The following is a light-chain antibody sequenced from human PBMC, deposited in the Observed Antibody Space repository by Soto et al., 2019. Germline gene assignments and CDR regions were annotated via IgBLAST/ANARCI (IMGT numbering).Light chain of an antibody. CDR2: HAS. CDR1: QSISNW. J-gene: IGKJ1*01. Sequence: DIQMTQSPSTLSASVGDRVTITFRASQSISNWLACYQQKPGTAPKLLIYHASTLESGVPSRFSGSGSGTEFTLTISSLQPDDFATYYCQQYNSYSFGQGTKVDIK. CDR3: QQYNSYS. V-gene: IGKV1-5*01.